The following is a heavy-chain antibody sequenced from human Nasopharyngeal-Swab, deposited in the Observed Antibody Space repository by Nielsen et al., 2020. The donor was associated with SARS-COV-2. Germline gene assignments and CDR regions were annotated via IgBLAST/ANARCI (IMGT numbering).Heavy chain of an antibody. V-gene: IGHV4-34*01. CDR3: ARVAAVAGKGYFDY. CDR2: INHRGST. J-gene: IGHJ4*02. CDR1: GGSFNNYY. D-gene: IGHD6-19*01. Sequence: SETLSLTCAVYGGSFNNYYWTWIRQPPGKGLEWIGEINHRGSTNCNPSLKSRVTISVDTSKNQFSLQLNSVTPEDTAVYYCARVAAVAGKGYFDYWDQGTLVTVSS.